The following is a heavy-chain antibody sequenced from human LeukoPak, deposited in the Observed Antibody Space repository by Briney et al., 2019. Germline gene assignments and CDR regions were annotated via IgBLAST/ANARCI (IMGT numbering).Heavy chain of an antibody. D-gene: IGHD2-21*01. V-gene: IGHV3-74*01. CDR3: VITGMHVGVFDY. J-gene: IGHJ4*02. CDR2: INSDGSIT. CDR1: VLTFGNYC. Sequence: GGSLRLSCAASVLTFGNYCMHCVRQAPGKGLVWVSRINSDGSITSYADSVKGRFTITRANAKNTLYLQTENMTVEDWAVYYVVITGMHVGVFDYWGQGTLVTVSS.